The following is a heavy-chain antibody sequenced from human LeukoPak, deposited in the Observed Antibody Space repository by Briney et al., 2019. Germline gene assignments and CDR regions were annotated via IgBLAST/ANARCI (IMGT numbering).Heavy chain of an antibody. CDR1: GFTFSSYG. V-gene: IGHV3-30*03. Sequence: GGSLRLSCAASGFTFSSYGMHWVRQAPGKGLEWVAVISYDGSNKYYADSVKGRFTISRDNSKNTLYLQMNSLRAEDTAVYYCARGADVLLWFGESSFDYWGQGTLVTVSS. CDR3: ARGADVLLWFGESSFDY. D-gene: IGHD3-10*01. CDR2: ISYDGSNK. J-gene: IGHJ4*02.